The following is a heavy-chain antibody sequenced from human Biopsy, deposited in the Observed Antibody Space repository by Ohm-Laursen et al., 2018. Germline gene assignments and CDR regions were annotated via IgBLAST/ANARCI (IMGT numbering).Heavy chain of an antibody. CDR1: GYSFTNHD. J-gene: IGHJ5*02. V-gene: IGHV1-8*01. Sequence: GASVKVSCKASGYSFTNHDINWVRQATGQGLEWMGWMNPDSGNTGYAQNFQGRVTMTRNTSISTAYMELSSLRSEDTAVYFCARADPHLFYYGSGSSNWFDPWGQGTLVTVSS. CDR3: ARADPHLFYYGSGSSNWFDP. D-gene: IGHD3-10*01. CDR2: MNPDSGNT.